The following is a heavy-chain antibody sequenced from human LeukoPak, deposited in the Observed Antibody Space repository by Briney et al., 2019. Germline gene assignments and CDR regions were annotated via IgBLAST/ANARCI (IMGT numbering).Heavy chain of an antibody. D-gene: IGHD3-3*01. CDR2: ISGSGGST. J-gene: IGHJ4*02. CDR3: AKEVDFWSGYLGYDY. Sequence: GGSLRLSCAASGFTFRSYAMSWVRQAPGKGLEWVSAISGSGGSTYYADSVKGRFTISRDNSKNTLYLQMNSLRAEDTAVYYCAKEVDFWSGYLGYDYWGQGTLVTVSS. V-gene: IGHV3-23*01. CDR1: GFTFRSYA.